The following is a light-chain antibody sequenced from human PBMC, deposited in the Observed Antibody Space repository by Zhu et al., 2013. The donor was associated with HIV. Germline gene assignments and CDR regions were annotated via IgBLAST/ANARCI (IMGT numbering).Light chain of an antibody. Sequence: AIWMTQSPSLLSASTGDRVTISCRMSQGISSYLAWYQQKPGKAPELLIYAASTLQSGSHQGSVAVDLGQISLLTISSLQPEDFATYYCQQSYSTPXTFGGGTKVEIK. CDR3: QQSYSTPXT. CDR1: QGISSY. CDR2: AAS. V-gene: IGKV1D-8*02. J-gene: IGKJ4*01.